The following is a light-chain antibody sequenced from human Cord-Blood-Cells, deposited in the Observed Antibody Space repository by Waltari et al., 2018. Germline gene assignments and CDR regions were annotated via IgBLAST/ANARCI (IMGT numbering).Light chain of an antibody. CDR3: CSYAGSYTLV. CDR2: DVS. V-gene: IGLV2-11*01. CDR1: SSDVGGYNY. Sequence: QSALTQPRSVSGSPGQSVTISCTGTSSDVGGYNYVSWYQQHPGKAPKLMIYDVSKRRTGVPDRFSGSKSVNAASLTISGLQAEDEADYYCCSYAGSYTLVFGGGTKLTVL. J-gene: IGLJ2*01.